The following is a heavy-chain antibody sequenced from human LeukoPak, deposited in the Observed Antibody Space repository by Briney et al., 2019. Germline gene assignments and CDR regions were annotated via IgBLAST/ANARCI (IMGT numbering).Heavy chain of an antibody. CDR1: GGSISSGSYY. D-gene: IGHD3-22*01. V-gene: IGHV4-61*02. CDR2: IYTSGST. Sequence: SETLSLTCTVSGGSISSGSYYWSWIRQPAGKGLEWIGRIYTSGSTNYNPSPKSRVTISVDTSKNQFSLKLSSVTAADTAVYYCARASYYYDSSGYFDLFDYWGQGTLVTVSS. J-gene: IGHJ4*02. CDR3: ARASYYYDSSGYFDLFDY.